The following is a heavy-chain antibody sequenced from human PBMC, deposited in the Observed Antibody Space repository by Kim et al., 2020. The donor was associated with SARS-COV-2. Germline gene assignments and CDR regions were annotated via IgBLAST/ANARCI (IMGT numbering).Heavy chain of an antibody. J-gene: IGHJ5*02. V-gene: IGHV5-51*01. Sequence: SFQGQVTISADKSISTAYLQWSSLKASDTAMYYCARHGVDTAMVFGKFDPWGQGTLVTVSS. D-gene: IGHD5-18*01. CDR3: ARHGVDTAMVFGKFDP.